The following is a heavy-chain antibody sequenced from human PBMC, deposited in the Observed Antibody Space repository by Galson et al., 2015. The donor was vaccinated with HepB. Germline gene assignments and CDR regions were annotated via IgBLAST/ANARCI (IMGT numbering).Heavy chain of an antibody. CDR3: VKGYSGSNLTAFHI. Sequence: SLRLSCAASGFNFNSYTMHWVRQAPGKGLEYVSAISNSGGSTYYADSVKGRFTISRDNSKNTLFLQVSSLRTEDTAVFYCVKGYSGSNLTAFHIWGQGTMVTVSS. CDR1: GFNFNSYT. J-gene: IGHJ3*02. V-gene: IGHV3-64D*06. D-gene: IGHD1-26*01. CDR2: ISNSGGST.